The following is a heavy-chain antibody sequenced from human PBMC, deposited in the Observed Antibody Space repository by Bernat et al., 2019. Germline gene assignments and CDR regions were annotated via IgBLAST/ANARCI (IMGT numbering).Heavy chain of an antibody. V-gene: IGHV3-30-3*01. CDR1: GFTFSSYA. Sequence: QVQLVESGGGVVQPGRSLRLSCVASGFTFSSYAMHWVRQAPGMGLEWVAVISYDGSNKYYADSVKGRFTISRDNSKNTLYVQMNSLRAEDTAVYYCARDQIRGHYYDSSGYYFYYGMDVWGQGTTFTVS. CDR2: ISYDGSNK. J-gene: IGHJ6*02. D-gene: IGHD3-22*01. CDR3: ARDQIRGHYYDSSGYYFYYGMDV.